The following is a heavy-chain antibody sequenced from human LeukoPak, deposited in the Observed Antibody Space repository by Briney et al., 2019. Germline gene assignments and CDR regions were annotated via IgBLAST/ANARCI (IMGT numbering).Heavy chain of an antibody. D-gene: IGHD2-15*01. CDR2: ISGSGGST. CDR1: GFTFSSYA. J-gene: IGHJ3*02. Sequence: GGSLRLSCAASGFTFSSYAMSWVPQAPGKGLEWVSAISGSGGSTYYADSVKGRFTISRDNSKNTLYLQMNSLRAEDTAVYYCAKASPSYCSGGSCYPGRAFDIWGQGTMVTVSS. V-gene: IGHV3-23*01. CDR3: AKASPSYCSGGSCYPGRAFDI.